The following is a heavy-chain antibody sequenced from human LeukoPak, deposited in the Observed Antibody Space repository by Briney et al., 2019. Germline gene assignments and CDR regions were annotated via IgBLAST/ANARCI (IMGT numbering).Heavy chain of an antibody. CDR2: IYSSGST. J-gene: IGHJ2*01. Sequence: PSETLSLTCSVSGGSISSSSYYWGWIRQPPGKGLEWIGTIYSSGSTYYNPSLKSRVTISVDTSKNQLSLKLSSVTAADTAVYYCARPINAAAGGRWFFDLWGRGTLVTVSS. V-gene: IGHV4-39*01. CDR1: GGSISSSSYY. CDR3: ARPINAAAGGRWFFDL. D-gene: IGHD6-13*01.